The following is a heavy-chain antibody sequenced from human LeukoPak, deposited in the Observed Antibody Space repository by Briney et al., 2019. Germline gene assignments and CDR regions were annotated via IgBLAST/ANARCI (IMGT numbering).Heavy chain of an antibody. CDR2: IRPSGDNT. Sequence: GGSLRLSCAASGFTFSSYDMTWVRQAPGRGLEWVSSIRPSGDNTYYGDSVKGRFTISRDNSKNTVYLKMNNMRVDDTAGYYCARVAGWHWFGRWGHGTLVTVSS. D-gene: IGHD6-19*01. V-gene: IGHV3-23*01. J-gene: IGHJ5*02. CDR1: GFTFSSYD. CDR3: ARVAGWHWFGR.